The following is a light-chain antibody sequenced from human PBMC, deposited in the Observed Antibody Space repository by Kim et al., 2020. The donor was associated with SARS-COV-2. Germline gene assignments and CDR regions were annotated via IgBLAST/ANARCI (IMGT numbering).Light chain of an antibody. J-gene: IGKJ1*01. CDR2: KAS. V-gene: IGKV1-5*03. Sequence: ASVGDRVTISCGASQYVSSWLAWYQQKPGRALKLLLYKASDLQSGVPSRFSGSGYGTEFTLTIRRLQPDDVATYYCQQYYTYPWTFGQGTKVDIK. CDR1: QYVSSW. CDR3: QQYYTYPWT.